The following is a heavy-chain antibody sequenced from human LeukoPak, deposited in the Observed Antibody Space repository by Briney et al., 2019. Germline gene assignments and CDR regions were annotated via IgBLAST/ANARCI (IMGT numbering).Heavy chain of an antibody. CDR2: ISFDGSNK. CDR3: ETWEVTRDDDVFDI. CDR1: GFTFSYYS. Sequence: PGGSLRLSCAASGFTFSYYSMNWVRQAPGKGLEWVAVISFDGSNKHYADSVKGRFTISRDNSKNTLYLQMNSLRPEDTAVYYCETWEVTRDDDVFDIWGQGTMVTVSS. J-gene: IGHJ3*02. D-gene: IGHD1-26*01. V-gene: IGHV3-30*03.